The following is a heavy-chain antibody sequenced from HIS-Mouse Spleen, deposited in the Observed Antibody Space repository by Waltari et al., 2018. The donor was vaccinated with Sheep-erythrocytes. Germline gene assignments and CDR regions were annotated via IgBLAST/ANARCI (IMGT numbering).Heavy chain of an antibody. D-gene: IGHD3-3*01. J-gene: IGHJ4*02. CDR2: IFSNDEN. CDR1: GFSLSNARMG. V-gene: IGHV2-26*01. CDR3: ARITSYYDFWSTYNKDYFDY. Sequence: QVTLKESGPVLVKPTETLTLTCTVSGFSLSNARMGVSWIRQPPGKALEWLAHIFSNDENTYSTTLKSRLPISKDTSTRQVVLTMTNMDPVDTATYYCARITSYYDFWSTYNKDYFDYWGQGTLVTVSS.